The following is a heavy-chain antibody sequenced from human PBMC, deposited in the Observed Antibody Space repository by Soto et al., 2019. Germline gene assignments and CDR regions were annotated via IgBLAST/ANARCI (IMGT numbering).Heavy chain of an antibody. Sequence: GVSLRLSCAASGFTFSSYAMSWVRQAPGKGLEWVSAISGSGGRTYYADSVKGRFTISRDNSKNTLYLQMNSLRAEDTAVYYCAKALRGYGDYDPYYYYMDVWGKGTTVTVSS. D-gene: IGHD4-17*01. CDR1: GFTFSSYA. CDR2: ISGSGGRT. V-gene: IGHV3-23*01. CDR3: AKALRGYGDYDPYYYYMDV. J-gene: IGHJ6*03.